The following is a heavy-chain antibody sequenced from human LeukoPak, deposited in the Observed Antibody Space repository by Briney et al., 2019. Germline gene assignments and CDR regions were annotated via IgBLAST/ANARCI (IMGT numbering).Heavy chain of an antibody. J-gene: IGHJ4*02. CDR3: ARAGTVTTFDYFDY. D-gene: IGHD4-17*01. V-gene: IGHV1-69*05. Sequence: SVKVSCKASGGTFSSYAISWVRQAPGQGLEWMGGIIPIFGTANYARKFQGRVTITTDESTSTAYMELSSLRSEDTAVYYCARAGTVTTFDYFDYWGQGTLVTVSS. CDR1: GGTFSSYA. CDR2: IIPIFGTA.